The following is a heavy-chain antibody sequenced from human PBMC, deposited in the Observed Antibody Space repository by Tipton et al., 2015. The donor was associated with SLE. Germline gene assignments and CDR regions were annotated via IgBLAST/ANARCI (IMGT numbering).Heavy chain of an antibody. CDR2: IYRSGST. CDR3: ARGQLLWFGEFRWFDP. CDR1: GGSISSSSYY. D-gene: IGHD3-10*01. V-gene: IGHV4-39*07. Sequence: TLSLTCTVSGGSISSSSYYWGWIRQPPGKGLEWIGSIYRSGSTYYNPSLRSRVTISVDTPKNQFSLKLSSVTAADTAVYYCARGQLLWFGEFRWFDPWGQGTLVTVSS. J-gene: IGHJ5*02.